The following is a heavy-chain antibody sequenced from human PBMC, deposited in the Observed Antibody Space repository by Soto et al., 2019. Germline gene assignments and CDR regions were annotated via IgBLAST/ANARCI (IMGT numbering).Heavy chain of an antibody. Sequence: PGGSLRLSCAASGFTFDAYAMHWVRQAPGKGLEWVSGISWNSGSIGYADSVKGRFTISRDNAKNSLYLQMNSLRAEDTALYYYAKDGTVTTSYYYYYYMDVWGKGTTVTVSS. V-gene: IGHV3-9*01. CDR1: GFTFDAYA. D-gene: IGHD4-17*01. J-gene: IGHJ6*03. CDR2: ISWNSGSI. CDR3: AKDGTVTTSYYYYYYMDV.